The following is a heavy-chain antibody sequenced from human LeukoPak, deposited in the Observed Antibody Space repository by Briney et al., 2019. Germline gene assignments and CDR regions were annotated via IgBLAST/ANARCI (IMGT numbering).Heavy chain of an antibody. D-gene: IGHD6-13*01. CDR1: GYSFTSYW. Sequence: GESLKISCKGSGYSFTSYWIGWVRQMPGKGLEWMGIIYPGDSDTRYSPFFQGQVTISADKSISTAYLQWSSLKASDTAMYYCARRALGAAAGTSAQYYFDYWGQGTLVTVSS. CDR3: ARRALGAAAGTSAQYYFDY. J-gene: IGHJ4*02. CDR2: IYPGDSDT. V-gene: IGHV5-51*01.